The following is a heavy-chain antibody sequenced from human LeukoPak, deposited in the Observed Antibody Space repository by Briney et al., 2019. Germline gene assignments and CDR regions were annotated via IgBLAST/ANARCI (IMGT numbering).Heavy chain of an antibody. J-gene: IGHJ4*02. V-gene: IGHV1-2*02. Sequence: ASVKVSCKASGYPFIGNYIHWVRQAHGQGLECMGWINPNSGGRQYSQKFQGRVTLTRDTSITTGYMELSGLTSDDTAVYYCASLSYYDLSGYFYWGQGTLVTVSS. CDR2: INPNSGGR. CDR1: GYPFIGNY. D-gene: IGHD3-22*01. CDR3: ASLSYYDLSGYFY.